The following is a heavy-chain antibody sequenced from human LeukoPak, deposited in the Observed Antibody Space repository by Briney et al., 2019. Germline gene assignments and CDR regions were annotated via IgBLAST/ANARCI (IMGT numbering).Heavy chain of an antibody. D-gene: IGHD1-20*01. CDR2: IIPLLGIT. V-gene: IGHV1-69*04. CDR3: ASEASRLDNWDGDS. J-gene: IGHJ4*02. CDR1: GGTFSSYA. Sequence: VASAKVSCKASGGTFSSYAINWVRQAPGQGLEWMGRIIPLLGITNYAPKFQDRLTITAGKSTGTAYMELNSLRSEDTAMYYCASEASRLDNWDGDSWGQGTLVTVSS.